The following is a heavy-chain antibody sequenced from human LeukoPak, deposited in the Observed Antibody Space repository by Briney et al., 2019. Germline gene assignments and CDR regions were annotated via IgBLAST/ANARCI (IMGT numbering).Heavy chain of an antibody. Sequence: PGGSLRLSCAASGFTFSSYSMNWVRQAPGKGLEWVSSISSSSSYICYADSVKGRFTISRDNAKNSLYLQMNSLRAEDTAVYYCARDRYGSGTTYFDYWGQGALVTVSS. CDR3: ARDRYGSGTTYFDY. CDR1: GFTFSSYS. D-gene: IGHD3-10*01. J-gene: IGHJ4*02. CDR2: ISSSSSYI. V-gene: IGHV3-21*01.